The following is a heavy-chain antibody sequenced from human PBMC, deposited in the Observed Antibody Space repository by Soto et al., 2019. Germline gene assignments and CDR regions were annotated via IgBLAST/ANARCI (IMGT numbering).Heavy chain of an antibody. CDR3: ARDLKDYVWGSYRRYYYGMEV. D-gene: IGHD3-16*02. CDR1: GFTVSSNY. V-gene: IGHV3-53*01. CDR2: IYSGGST. Sequence: EVQLVESGGGLIQPGGSLRLSCAASGFTVSSNYMSWVRQAPGKGLEWVSVIYSGGSTYYADSVKCRFIISRDNSKNTLYVQMNSLRAEDTAVYYCARDLKDYVWGSYRRYYYGMEVWGQGTTVTVS. J-gene: IGHJ6*02.